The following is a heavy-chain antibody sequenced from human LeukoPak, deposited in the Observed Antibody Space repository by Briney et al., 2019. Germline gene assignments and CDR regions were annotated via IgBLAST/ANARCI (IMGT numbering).Heavy chain of an antibody. Sequence: SETLSLTCTVSGGSISSGSYYWSWIRQPAGKGLEWIGRIHTSGSTNYNPSLKSRVTISVDTPKNHFSLKLSSVTAADTAVYYCARDRNEQWLGRGAFDIWGQGTMVTVSS. J-gene: IGHJ3*02. CDR3: ARDRNEQWLGRGAFDI. CDR1: GGSISSGSYY. V-gene: IGHV4-61*02. CDR2: IHTSGST. D-gene: IGHD6-19*01.